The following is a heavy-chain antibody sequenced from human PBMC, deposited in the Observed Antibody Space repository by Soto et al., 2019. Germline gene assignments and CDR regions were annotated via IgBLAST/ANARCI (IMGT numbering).Heavy chain of an antibody. CDR3: ARADPDASVGY. CDR2: ISYSGST. Sequence: SETLSLTXTVSGGSMSSHYWTWLRQPPGKGLEWIGYISYSGSTYYNPSLKSRVTISADTSRNQFSLKLSSVIAADTAVYYCARADPDASVGYWGQGTLVTVSS. D-gene: IGHD3-16*01. V-gene: IGHV4-59*11. CDR1: GGSMSSHY. J-gene: IGHJ4*02.